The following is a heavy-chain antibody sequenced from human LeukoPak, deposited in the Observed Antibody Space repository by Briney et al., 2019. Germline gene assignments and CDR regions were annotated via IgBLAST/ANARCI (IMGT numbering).Heavy chain of an antibody. J-gene: IGHJ6*03. V-gene: IGHV3-48*01. D-gene: IGHD2-15*01. Sequence: PGGSLRLSCAASGFTFSSYSMNWVRQAPGKGLEWVSYISSSSSTIYYADSVKGRFTISRDNAKNSLYLQMNSLRSEDTAVYYCARARYCSGGSCFRVRMDVWGKGTTVTISS. CDR3: ARARYCSGGSCFRVRMDV. CDR2: ISSSSSTI. CDR1: GFTFSSYS.